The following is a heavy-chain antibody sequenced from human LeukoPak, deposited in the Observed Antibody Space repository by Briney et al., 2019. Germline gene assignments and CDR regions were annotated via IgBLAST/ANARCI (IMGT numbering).Heavy chain of an antibody. V-gene: IGHV3-7*01. J-gene: IGHJ6*02. CDR3: ARTQPYSSSWYTYYYYYGMDV. D-gene: IGHD6-13*01. CDR2: IKQDESEK. CDR1: GFTFSSYW. Sequence: PGGSLRLSCAASGFTFSSYWMSWVRQAPGKGLEWVANIKQDESEKYYVDSVKGRFTISRDNAKNSLYLQMNSLRAEDTAVYYCARTQPYSSSWYTYYYYYGMDVWGQGTTVTVSS.